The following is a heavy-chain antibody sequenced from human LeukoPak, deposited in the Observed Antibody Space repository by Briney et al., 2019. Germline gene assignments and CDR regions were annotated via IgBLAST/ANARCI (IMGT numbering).Heavy chain of an antibody. CDR2: VYHTGST. CDR3: ARGRVSSSTWYSTYYYYFYMGV. D-gene: IGHD1-1*01. J-gene: IGHJ6*03. CDR1: DDSITMYY. Sequence: SETLSLTCSVSDDSITMYYWTWIRQPPGKGLEWIGYVYHTGSTNFNPSLNGRVSISRDTTKNLFSLRLRSVTAADTAVYFCARGRVSSSTWYSTYYYYFYMGVWGKGTTVTVSS. V-gene: IGHV4-59*01.